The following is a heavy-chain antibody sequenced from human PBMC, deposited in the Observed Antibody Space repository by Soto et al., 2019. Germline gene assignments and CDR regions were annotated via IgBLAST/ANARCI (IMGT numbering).Heavy chain of an antibody. CDR1: GYSFANYW. J-gene: IGHJ6*02. CDR3: ARNRLRQYYYGMDV. D-gene: IGHD3-10*01. Sequence: GESLKISCQGSGYSFANYWIAWVRQVPGKGLEWVGVIYPGDSDTRYSPSFRGQVTISADKSISHVYLQWSSLKASDTAMYYCARNRLRQYYYGMDVWGQGTTVTVSS. V-gene: IGHV5-51*01. CDR2: IYPGDSDT.